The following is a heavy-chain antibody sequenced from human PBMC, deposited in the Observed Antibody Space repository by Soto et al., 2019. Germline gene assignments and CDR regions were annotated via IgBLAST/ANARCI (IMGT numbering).Heavy chain of an antibody. CDR2: IYWDDDK. CDR3: AHLNEVPHNNNRFDP. J-gene: IGHJ5*02. CDR1: GFSLSTSGVG. V-gene: IGHV2-5*02. Sequence: QITLKESGPTLVKPTQTLTLTCTFSGFSLSTSGVGVGWIRQPPGKALEWLALIYWDDDKRYSPSLKSRPTTPXAXPXYQVVLTTTTMDPVDTATYYCAHLNEVPHNNNRFDPWGQGTLVTVSS.